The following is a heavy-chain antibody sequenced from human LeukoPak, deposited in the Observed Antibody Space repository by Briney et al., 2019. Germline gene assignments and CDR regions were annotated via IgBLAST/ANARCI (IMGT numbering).Heavy chain of an antibody. CDR1: GFAFSTYA. V-gene: IGHV3-30-3*01. J-gene: IGHJ4*02. CDR3: ARDTGLGGIDY. D-gene: IGHD1-26*01. Sequence: GGSLRLSCAASGFAFSTYAMHWVRQAPGKGLEWVAVISYDGSVKYYADSVKGRFTISRDNSKNTLYLQMNSLRSDTAVYYCARDTGLGGIDYWGQGTLVTVSS. CDR2: ISYDGSVK.